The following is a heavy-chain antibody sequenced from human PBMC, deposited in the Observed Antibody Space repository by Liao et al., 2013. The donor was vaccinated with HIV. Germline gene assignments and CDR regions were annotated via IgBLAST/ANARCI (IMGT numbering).Heavy chain of an antibody. CDR1: GGSFSGYY. J-gene: IGHJ5*02. CDR2: INLSGIT. D-gene: IGHD3-9*01. CDR3: ARDAYFDWDNWFDP. Sequence: QLQLQESGPGLVKPSETLSLTCAVYGGSFSGYYWSWIRQPPGKGLEWIGEINLSGITNYNPSLKSRVTISVDTSKNQFSLKLSSVTAADTAVYYCARDAYFDWDNWFDPWGQGTLVTVSS. V-gene: IGHV4-34*01.